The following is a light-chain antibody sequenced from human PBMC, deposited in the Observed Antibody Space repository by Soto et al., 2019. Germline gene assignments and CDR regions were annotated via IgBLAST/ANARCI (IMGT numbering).Light chain of an antibody. CDR2: TAS. CDR3: QQFNTWPFT. CDR1: QDVNID. V-gene: IGKV3D-15*01. Sequence: EIVLTQSPATLSVSPGERATLSCGASQDVNIDLVWYQQKPGQAPKLLMFTASARATGIPARFTGGGSETDFTLTISSPQPEDSAVYYCQQFNTWPFTFGPGTKVEIK. J-gene: IGKJ3*01.